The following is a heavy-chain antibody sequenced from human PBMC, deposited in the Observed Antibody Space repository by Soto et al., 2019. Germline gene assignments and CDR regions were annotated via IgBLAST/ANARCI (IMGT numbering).Heavy chain of an antibody. CDR3: ARLGAAAGNSNDYYYYYMDV. J-gene: IGHJ6*03. D-gene: IGHD6-13*01. Sequence: SETLSLTCTVSGGSISSYYWSWIRQPPGKGLEWIGYIYYSGNTNYNPSLKSRVTISVDTSKNQFSLKLSSVTAADTAVYYCARLGAAAGNSNDYYYYYMDVWGKGTTVTVSS. V-gene: IGHV4-59*08. CDR1: GGSISSYY. CDR2: IYYSGNT.